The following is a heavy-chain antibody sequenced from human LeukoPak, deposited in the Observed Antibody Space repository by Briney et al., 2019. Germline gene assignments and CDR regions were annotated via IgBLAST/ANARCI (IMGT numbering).Heavy chain of an antibody. CDR3: ARDQGVGATD. V-gene: IGHV4-59*01. D-gene: IGHD1-26*01. CDR1: GGSFSGYY. J-gene: IGHJ4*02. CDR2: IYYSGST. Sequence: KPSETLSLTCAVYGGSFSGYYWSWIRQPPGKGLEWIGYIYYSGSTNYNPSLKSRVTISVDTSKNQFSLKLSSVTAADTAVYYCARDQGVGATDWGQGTLVTVSS.